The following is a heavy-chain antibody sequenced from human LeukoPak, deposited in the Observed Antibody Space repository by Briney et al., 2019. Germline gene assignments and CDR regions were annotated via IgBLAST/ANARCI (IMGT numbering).Heavy chain of an antibody. CDR1: GGTFSSYA. D-gene: IGHD3-10*01. CDR2: IIPILGIA. J-gene: IGHJ4*02. V-gene: IGHV1-69*04. Sequence: SVKVSCKASGGTFSSYAISWVRQAPGQGLEWMGRIIPILGIANYAQKFQGRVTITADKSTSTAYMELSSLRSEDTAVYYCASNGWFGDSAFDYWGQGTLVTVPS. CDR3: ASNGWFGDSAFDY.